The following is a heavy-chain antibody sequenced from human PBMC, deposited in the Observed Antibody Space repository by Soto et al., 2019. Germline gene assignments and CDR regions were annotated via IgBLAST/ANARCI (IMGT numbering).Heavy chain of an antibody. D-gene: IGHD2-21*02. CDR1: GGSISSSSFY. CDR3: AAQMTFPNWFDP. CDR2: VYYSGST. V-gene: IGHV4-39*01. Sequence: SETLSLTCTVSGGSISSSSFYWGWIRQPPGKGLEWIGNVYYSGSTYYNPSLKSRITISVDTSKNQFSLKLTSVTAADTAVYFCAAQMTFPNWFDPWGQGTVVTVSS. J-gene: IGHJ5*02.